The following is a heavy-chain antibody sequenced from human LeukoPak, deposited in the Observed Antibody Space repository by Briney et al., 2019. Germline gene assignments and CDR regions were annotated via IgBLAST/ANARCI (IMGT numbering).Heavy chain of an antibody. CDR3: ARDQPYCSGGSCYSNNWFDP. D-gene: IGHD2-15*01. CDR2: IIPIFGTA. V-gene: IGHV1-69*06. CDR1: GGTFSSYA. Sequence: SVKLSCKASGGTFSSYAISWVRQAPGQGLEWMGGIIPIFGTANYAQKFQGRVTITADKSTSTAYMELSSLRSEDTAVYYCARDQPYCSGGSCYSNNWFDPWGQGTLVTVSS. J-gene: IGHJ5*02.